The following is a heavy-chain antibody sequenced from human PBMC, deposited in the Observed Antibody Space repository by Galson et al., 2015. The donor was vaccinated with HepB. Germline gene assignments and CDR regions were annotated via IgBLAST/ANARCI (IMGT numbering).Heavy chain of an antibody. Sequence: SLRLSCAASGFTFSSYAMHWVRQAPGKGLEWVAVISYDGSNKYYADSVKGRFTISRDNSKNTLYLQMNSLRAEDTAVYYCARGSTVVPPSDIWGQGTMVTVSS. J-gene: IGHJ3*02. V-gene: IGHV3-30-3*01. CDR1: GFTFSSYA. CDR3: ARGSTVVPPSDI. CDR2: ISYDGSNK. D-gene: IGHD4-23*01.